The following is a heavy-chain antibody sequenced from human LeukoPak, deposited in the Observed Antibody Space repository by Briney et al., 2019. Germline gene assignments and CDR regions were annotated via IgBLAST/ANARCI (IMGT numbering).Heavy chain of an antibody. CDR2: INRSGST. CDR1: GGSFSGYY. D-gene: IGHD5-18*01. Sequence: SETLSLTCAVYGGSFSGYYWSWIRQPPGKGLEWIGEINRSGSTNYNPSLKSRVTISVDTSKNQFSLKLSSVTAADTAVYYCAIGRGYSYGWWDYWGQGTLVTVSS. J-gene: IGHJ4*02. CDR3: AIGRGYSYGWWDY. V-gene: IGHV4-34*01.